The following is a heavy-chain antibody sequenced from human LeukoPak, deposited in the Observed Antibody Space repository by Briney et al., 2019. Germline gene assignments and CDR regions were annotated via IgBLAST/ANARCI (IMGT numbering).Heavy chain of an antibody. CDR3: ARDWEPPYGRYYYYGMDV. CDR2: ISWNSGSI. V-gene: IGHV3-9*01. J-gene: IGHJ6*02. D-gene: IGHD1-26*01. CDR1: GFTFDDYA. Sequence: GGSLRLSCAASGFTFDDYAMHWVRQAPGKGLEWVSGISWNSGSIGYADSVKGRFTISRDNAKNSLYLQMNSLRAEDTALYYCARDWEPPYGRYYYYGMDVWGQGTTVTVSS.